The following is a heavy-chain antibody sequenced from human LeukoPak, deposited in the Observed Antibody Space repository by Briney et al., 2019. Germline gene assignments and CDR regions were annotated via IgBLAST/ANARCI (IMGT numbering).Heavy chain of an antibody. CDR2: IYYSGST. D-gene: IGHD6-13*01. CDR3: ARADSSSWYEVDY. V-gene: IGHV4-59*01. CDR1: GGSISSYY. Sequence: SETLSLTCTVSGGSISSYYWSWIRQPPGKGLEWIGYIYYSGSTNYDPSLKSRVTISVDTSKNQFSLKLSSVTAADTAVYYCARADSSSWYEVDYWGQGTLVTVS. J-gene: IGHJ4*02.